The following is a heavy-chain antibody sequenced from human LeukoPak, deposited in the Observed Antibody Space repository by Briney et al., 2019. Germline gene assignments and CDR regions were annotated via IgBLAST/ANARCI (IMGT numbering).Heavy chain of an antibody. CDR3: ARVPHDYSDYVAY. CDR2: TKPDGSAE. CDR1: GFTFRNYW. Sequence: GGSLRLSCAASGFTFRNYWMGWVRQAPGKGLEWVANTKPDGSAEYYADSVRGRFTTSRDNANNFLYLQMNRLRAEDTAVYYCARVPHDYSDYVAYWGQGTLVTVSS. J-gene: IGHJ4*02. D-gene: IGHD4-11*01. V-gene: IGHV3-7*01.